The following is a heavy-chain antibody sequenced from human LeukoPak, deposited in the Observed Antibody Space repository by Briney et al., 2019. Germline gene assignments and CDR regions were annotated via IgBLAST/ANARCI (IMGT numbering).Heavy chain of an antibody. D-gene: IGHD5-12*01. CDR3: ANEHIMTTTDAFDI. Sequence: GGSLRLSCAASGFTFSSYGMHWVRQAPGKGLEWVAFIRYDGSNKYYADSVKGRFTISRDNSKNTLYLQMNSLRAEDTAVYYCANEHIMTTTDAFDIWGQGTMVTVSS. J-gene: IGHJ3*02. V-gene: IGHV3-30*02. CDR2: IRYDGSNK. CDR1: GFTFSSYG.